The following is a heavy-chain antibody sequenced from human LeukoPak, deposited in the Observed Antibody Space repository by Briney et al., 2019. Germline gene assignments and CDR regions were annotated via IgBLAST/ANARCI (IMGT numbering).Heavy chain of an antibody. CDR1: VFTFSGSG. D-gene: IGHD3-16*01. J-gene: IGHJ5*02. CDR2: VVGSGGST. V-gene: IGHV3-23*01. CDR3: AKLHGPAIITFGGVTWFDH. Sequence: PGGSLRLSCVASVFTFSGSGMGWLRQAPGKGLECVSVVVGSGGSTDYTDSVKGRFTISRDNSKNTLYLQMNTLRAEDTAVYYCAKLHGPAIITFGGVTWFDHWGQGTRVIVSS.